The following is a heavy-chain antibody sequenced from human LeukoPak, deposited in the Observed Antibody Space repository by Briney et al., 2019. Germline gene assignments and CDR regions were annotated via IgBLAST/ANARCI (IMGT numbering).Heavy chain of an antibody. CDR3: ARVQDDSSGYYSFDF. J-gene: IGHJ4*02. CDR1: GYTFTSYG. CDR2: INAGNGNT. D-gene: IGHD3-22*01. Sequence: ASVKVSCKASGYTFTSYGMHWVRQAPGQRLEWMGWINAGNGNTKYSQKFQGRVTITRDTSASTAYMGLSSLRSEDMAVYYCARVQDDSSGYYSFDFWGQGTLVTVSS. V-gene: IGHV1-3*01.